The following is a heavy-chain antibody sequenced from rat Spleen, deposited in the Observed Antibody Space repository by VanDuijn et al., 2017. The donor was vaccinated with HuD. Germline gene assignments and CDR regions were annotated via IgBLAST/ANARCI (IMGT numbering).Heavy chain of an antibody. CDR2: ISTRGGST. D-gene: IGHD1-11*01. Sequence: EVQLVESGGGLVQPGRSLKLSCAASGFTFSDYNMAWVRQAPKKGLEWVATISTRGGSTYYRDSVKGRFTISRDNAKGTLSLQMNILRSEDTATYYCTRHRNYGGIPFDFWGQGVMVTVSS. CDR1: GFTFSDYN. J-gene: IGHJ2*01. CDR3: TRHRNYGGIPFDF. V-gene: IGHV5S23*01.